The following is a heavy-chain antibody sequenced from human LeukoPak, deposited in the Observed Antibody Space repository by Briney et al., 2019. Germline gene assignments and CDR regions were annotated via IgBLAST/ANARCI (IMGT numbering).Heavy chain of an antibody. CDR2: IYYSGST. CDR1: GGSISSYY. J-gene: IGHJ6*02. V-gene: IGHV4-59*01. D-gene: IGHD3-3*01. Sequence: PSETLSLTCTVSGGSISSYYWSWIRQPPGEGLEWIGYIYYSGSTNYNPSLKSRVTISVDTSKNQFSLKLSSVTAADTAVYYCASSYYDFWSGYSSGMAYYYYGMDVWGQGTTVTVSS. CDR3: ASSYYDFWSGYSSGMAYYYYGMDV.